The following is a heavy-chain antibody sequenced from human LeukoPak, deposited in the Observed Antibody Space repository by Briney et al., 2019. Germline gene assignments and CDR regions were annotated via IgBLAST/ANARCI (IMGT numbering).Heavy chain of an antibody. CDR2: ISGSGGST. CDR1: GFTFSSYA. Sequence: KSGGSLRLSCAASGFTFSSYAMSWVRQAPGKGLEWVSAISGSGGSTYYADSVKGRFTISRDNSKNTLYLQMNSLRAEDTAVYYCARSYYDFWSGYYYFDYWGQGTLVTVSS. D-gene: IGHD3-3*01. CDR3: ARSYYDFWSGYYYFDY. J-gene: IGHJ4*02. V-gene: IGHV3-23*01.